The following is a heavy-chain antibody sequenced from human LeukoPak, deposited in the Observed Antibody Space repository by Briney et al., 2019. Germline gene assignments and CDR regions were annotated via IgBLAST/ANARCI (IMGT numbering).Heavy chain of an antibody. J-gene: IGHJ6*03. CDR1: GFTFSSYT. V-gene: IGHV3-21*01. Sequence: GGSLRLSCAASGFTFSSYTMNWVRQAPGKGLEWVSSISSSSSYIYYADSVKGRFTISRDNAKNSLYLQMNSLRAEDTAVYYCARVDYDFWSGYSEIYYMDVWGKGTTVTVSS. CDR2: ISSSSSYI. CDR3: ARVDYDFWSGYSEIYYMDV. D-gene: IGHD3-3*01.